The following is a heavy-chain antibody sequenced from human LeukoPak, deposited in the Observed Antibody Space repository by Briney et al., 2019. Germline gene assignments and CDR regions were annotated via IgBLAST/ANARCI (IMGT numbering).Heavy chain of an antibody. Sequence: ASVKVSCKASGYTFTTYYMHWVRQAPGQGLEWMGVINPSGGRXXXXXXXXXXXTMTRDTSTSTVHMELSSLKSEDTAIYYCAXXXXXXXXXEAWGQGTLVTXSS. CDR1: GYTFTTYY. J-gene: IGHJ5*02. CDR3: AXXXXXXXXXEA. V-gene: IGHV1-46*01. CDR2: INPSGGRX.